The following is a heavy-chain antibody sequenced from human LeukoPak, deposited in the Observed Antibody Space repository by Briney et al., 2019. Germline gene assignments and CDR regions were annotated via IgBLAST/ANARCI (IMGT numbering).Heavy chain of an antibody. CDR2: IYTSGST. Sequence: SETLSLTCTVSRGSISSYYWSWIRQPPGKGLEWIGYIYTSGSTNYNPSLKSRITISVDTSKNQFSLKLSSVTAADTAVYYCARQSRGYPYYFDYWGQGTLVTVSS. CDR1: RGSISSYY. CDR3: ARQSRGYPYYFDY. J-gene: IGHJ4*02. V-gene: IGHV4-4*09. D-gene: IGHD3-22*01.